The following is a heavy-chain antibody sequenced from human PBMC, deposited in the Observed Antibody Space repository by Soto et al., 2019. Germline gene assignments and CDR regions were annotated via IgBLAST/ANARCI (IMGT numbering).Heavy chain of an antibody. CDR1: GFTFSSYS. V-gene: IGHV3-21*01. CDR3: ARGGTMIVDAFDI. J-gene: IGHJ3*02. CDR2: ISSSSSYI. D-gene: IGHD3-22*01. Sequence: EVQLVESGGALVKPGGSLRLSCAASGFTFSSYSMNWVRQAPGKGLEWVSSISSSSSYIYYADSVKGRFTISRDNAKNSLYLQMNSLRAEDTAVYYCARGGTMIVDAFDIWGQGTMVTVSS.